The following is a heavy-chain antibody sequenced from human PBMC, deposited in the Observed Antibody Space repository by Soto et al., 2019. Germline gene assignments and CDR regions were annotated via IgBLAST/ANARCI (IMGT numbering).Heavy chain of an antibody. CDR2: ISGRSDSM. CDR3: AKGSGASRPYYFDS. V-gene: IGHV3-23*01. J-gene: IGHJ4*02. CDR1: GFTFSTYV. Sequence: EVQVLESGGGLVQPGGSLRLSCAASGFTFSTYVMSWVRQAPGKGLEWVSAISGRSDSMYYADSVKGRFTISRDNSKNTVHLEMDTLRDDDTAVYFWAKGSGASRPYYFDSWGQGTLVTVSS. D-gene: IGHD3-3*01.